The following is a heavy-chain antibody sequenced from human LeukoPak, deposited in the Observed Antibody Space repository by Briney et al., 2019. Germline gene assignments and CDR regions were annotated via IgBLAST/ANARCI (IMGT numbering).Heavy chain of an antibody. J-gene: IGHJ4*02. Sequence: SETLSLTCAVYGGSFSGYYWSWIRQPPGKGLEWIGEINHSGSTNYNPSLKSRVTISVDTSKNQFSLKLSSVTAADTAVYYCARDSGSYISYYFDYWGQGTLVTVSS. CDR3: ARDSGSYISYYFDY. CDR1: GGSFSGYY. V-gene: IGHV4-34*01. D-gene: IGHD1-26*01. CDR2: INHSGST.